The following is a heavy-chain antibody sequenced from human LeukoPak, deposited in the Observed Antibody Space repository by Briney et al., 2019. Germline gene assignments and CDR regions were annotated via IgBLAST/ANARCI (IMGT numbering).Heavy chain of an antibody. Sequence: GSSVKVSCKASGGTFSSYAISWVRQAPGQGLEWMGWISAYNGNTNYAQKLQGRVTMTTDTSTSTAYMELRSLRSDDTAVYYCARDRPRYYGSGSYYTSPSWFDPWGQGTLVTVSS. V-gene: IGHV1-18*01. D-gene: IGHD3-10*01. CDR2: ISAYNGNT. J-gene: IGHJ5*02. CDR3: ARDRPRYYGSGSYYTSPSWFDP. CDR1: GGTFSSYA.